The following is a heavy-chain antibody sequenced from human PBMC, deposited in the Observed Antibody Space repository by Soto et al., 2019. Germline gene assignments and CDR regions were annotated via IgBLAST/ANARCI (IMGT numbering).Heavy chain of an antibody. D-gene: IGHD5-12*01. CDR1: GGSISSGGYS. Sequence: SETLSLTCAVSGGSISSGGYSWSWIRQPPGKGLEWIGYIYHSGSTYYNPSLKSRVTISVDRSKNQFSLKLSSVTAADTAVYYCARSYSGHDQFDYWGQGTLVTVSS. CDR3: ARSYSGHDQFDY. J-gene: IGHJ4*02. CDR2: IYHSGST. V-gene: IGHV4-30-2*01.